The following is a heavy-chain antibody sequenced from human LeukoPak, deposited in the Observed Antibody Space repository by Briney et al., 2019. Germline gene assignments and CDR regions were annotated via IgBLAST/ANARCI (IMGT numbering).Heavy chain of an antibody. D-gene: IGHD5-24*01. CDR1: GYTFATYG. J-gene: IGHJ4*02. CDR2: ITPSGGT. CDR3: ARDRYGDGFAHFDY. Sequence: ASVKVSCKASGYTFATYGVGWLRQAPGQGLEWMGWITPSGGTNYPQKFQGRVAITRDTSITTAYMDLSRLTSDDTAVYYCARDRYGDGFAHFDYWGQGALVTVSS. V-gene: IGHV1-2*02.